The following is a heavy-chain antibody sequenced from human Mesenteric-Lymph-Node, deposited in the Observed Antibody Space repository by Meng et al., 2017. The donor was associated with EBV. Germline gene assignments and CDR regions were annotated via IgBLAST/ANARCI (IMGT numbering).Heavy chain of an antibody. CDR1: GGSIASPIYY. Sequence: LHRREPGTGLGKLSGTRSRTCTVAGGSIASPIYYWGWIRQPPGKGLEWIGTFSYSGTTYYNTSLKSRVTISVDMSKNQFSLKLSSVTAADTAVYFCARADYYDTSGVVDYWGQGTLVTVSS. J-gene: IGHJ4*02. CDR2: FSYSGTT. D-gene: IGHD3-22*01. V-gene: IGHV4-39*01. CDR3: ARADYYDTSGVVDY.